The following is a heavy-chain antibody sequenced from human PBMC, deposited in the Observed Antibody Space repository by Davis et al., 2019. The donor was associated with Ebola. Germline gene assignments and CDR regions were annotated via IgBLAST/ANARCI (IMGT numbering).Heavy chain of an antibody. CDR3: ARVGGYSSSFWVFDY. Sequence: PGGSLRLSCAASGFTFSSYAMSWVRQAPGKGLEWVSAISGSGGSTYYADSVKGRFTISRDNSKNTLYLQMNSLRAEDTAVYYCARVGGYSSSFWVFDYWGQGTLVTVSS. J-gene: IGHJ4*02. D-gene: IGHD6-6*01. CDR2: ISGSGGST. V-gene: IGHV3-23*01. CDR1: GFTFSSYA.